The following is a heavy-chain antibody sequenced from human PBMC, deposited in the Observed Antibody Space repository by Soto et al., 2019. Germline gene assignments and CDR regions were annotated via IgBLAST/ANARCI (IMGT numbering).Heavy chain of an antibody. J-gene: IGHJ3*02. Sequence: QVQLQESGPGLVKPSETLSLTCTVSGGSISSYYWSWIRQPPGKGLEWIGYIYYSGSTNYNPSLKSRVTISVHTCDNQCSLKLSSVTAADTAVYYCARGGGPLYAFDIWGQGTMVTVSS. D-gene: IGHD3-10*01. CDR1: GGSISSYY. V-gene: IGHV4-59*01. CDR3: ARGGGPLYAFDI. CDR2: IYYSGST.